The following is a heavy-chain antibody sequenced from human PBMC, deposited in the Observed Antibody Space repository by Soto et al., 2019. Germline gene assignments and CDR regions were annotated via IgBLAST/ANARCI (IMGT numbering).Heavy chain of an antibody. CDR2: ISSSSSYI. V-gene: IGHV3-11*05. D-gene: IGHD3-22*01. CDR1: GFIFSDHY. Sequence: QVQLVESGGGLVEPGGSLRLSCAVSGFIFSDHYMSWIRQTPGTGLEWLAYISSSSSYIKYADSVKGRSTISRDNSKKSVYLQMNSLRTEDTAVYYCARDVYESQGFYFDYWGQGILVTVSS. J-gene: IGHJ4*02. CDR3: ARDVYESQGFYFDY.